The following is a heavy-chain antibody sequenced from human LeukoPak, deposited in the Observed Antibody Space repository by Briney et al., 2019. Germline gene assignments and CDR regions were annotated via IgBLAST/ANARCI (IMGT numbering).Heavy chain of an antibody. D-gene: IGHD2-2*01. CDR2: FSGSGGRT. V-gene: IGHV3-23*01. J-gene: IGHJ4*02. Sequence: GGSLRLSCEASGFTFTTYPMSWVRQAPGTGLEWVSTFSGSGGRTYYADSVKGRFTISRDNSKNTLSLQMNSLRAEDTAVYYCAKVTSSYNYFDYWGQGSLVTVSS. CDR3: AKVTSSYNYFDY. CDR1: GFTFTTYP.